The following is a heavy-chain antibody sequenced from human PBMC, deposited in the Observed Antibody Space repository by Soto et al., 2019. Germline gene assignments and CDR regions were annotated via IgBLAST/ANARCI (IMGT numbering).Heavy chain of an antibody. CDR2: IYSGGST. CDR3: ARAEPNGY. Sequence: PGGSLRLSCAASGFTVSSNYMSWVRQAPGKGLEWVSVIYSGGSTYYADSVKGRFTISRDNSKNTLYLQMNSLWSEETAVYYCARAEPNGYWGQGTQVTVTS. J-gene: IGHJ4*01. CDR1: GFTVSSNY. V-gene: IGHV3-53*01. D-gene: IGHD1-1*01.